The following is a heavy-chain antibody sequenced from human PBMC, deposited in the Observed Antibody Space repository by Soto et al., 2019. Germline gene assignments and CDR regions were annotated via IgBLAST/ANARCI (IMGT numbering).Heavy chain of an antibody. V-gene: IGHV1-69*02. D-gene: IGHD3-9*01. Sequence: QVQLVQSGAEVKKPGSSVKVSCKASGGTFSSYTISWVRQAPGQGLEWMGRIIPILGIANYAQKFQGRVTITADKSTSTAYMELSSRRAVDTAVCYCARQYYDILSCYIGAFDIWGQGTMVTVSS. CDR2: IIPILGIA. CDR1: GGTFSSYT. CDR3: ARQYYDILSCYIGAFDI. J-gene: IGHJ3*02.